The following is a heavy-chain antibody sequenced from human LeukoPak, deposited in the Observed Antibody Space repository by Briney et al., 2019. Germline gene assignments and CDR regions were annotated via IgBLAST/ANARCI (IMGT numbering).Heavy chain of an antibody. Sequence: ASVKVSCKASGGTSSSYAISWVRQAPGQGLEWMGRIIPILGIANYAQKFQGRVTITADKSTSTAYMELSSLRSEDTAVYYCASGGDVLRYFEGRYGMDVWGQGTTVTVSS. CDR2: IIPILGIA. V-gene: IGHV1-69*04. CDR1: GGTSSSYA. J-gene: IGHJ6*02. D-gene: IGHD3-9*01. CDR3: ASGGDVLRYFEGRYGMDV.